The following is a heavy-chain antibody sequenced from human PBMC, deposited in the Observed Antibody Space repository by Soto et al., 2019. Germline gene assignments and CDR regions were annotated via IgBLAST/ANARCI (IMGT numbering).Heavy chain of an antibody. CDR1: GFTFSSYA. CDR2: ISGSDGNT. J-gene: IGHJ1*01. Sequence: GGSLRLSCAASGFTFSSYAMSWVRQAPGKGLEWVSAISGSDGNTYYADSVKGRFTISRDNSKNTLYLQMNSLRTEDTAVYYCAREDDYYDSSGSIEYFQHWGQGTLVTVSS. D-gene: IGHD3-22*01. V-gene: IGHV3-23*01. CDR3: AREDDYYDSSGSIEYFQH.